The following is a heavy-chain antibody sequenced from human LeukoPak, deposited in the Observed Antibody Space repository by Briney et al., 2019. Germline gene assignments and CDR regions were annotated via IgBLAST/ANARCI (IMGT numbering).Heavy chain of an antibody. D-gene: IGHD6-19*01. Sequence: GSSVKVSCKASGYTFTRYDINWVRQATGQGREGMGWISLNSGNTGYEQKLQAKVTMTRNTSIRTAYMDLSSLRSEDTAVYYCASAPGARYSSNNWFDLWGQGTLVTVSS. CDR3: ASAPGARYSSNNWFDL. J-gene: IGHJ5*02. CDR1: GYTFTRYD. CDR2: ISLNSGNT. V-gene: IGHV1-8*01.